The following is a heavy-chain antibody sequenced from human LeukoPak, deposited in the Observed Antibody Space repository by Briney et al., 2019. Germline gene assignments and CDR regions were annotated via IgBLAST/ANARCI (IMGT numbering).Heavy chain of an antibody. Sequence: SETLSLTCTVSGGSISSYYWSWIRQPPGKGLEWIGYIYYSGSTNYNPSLKSRVTISVDTSKNQFSLKLSSVTAADTAVYYCARGGAYYYDSSGYLPFDYWGQGTLVTVSS. D-gene: IGHD3-22*01. CDR1: GGSISSYY. J-gene: IGHJ4*02. CDR3: ARGGAYYYDSSGYLPFDY. V-gene: IGHV4-59*08. CDR2: IYYSGST.